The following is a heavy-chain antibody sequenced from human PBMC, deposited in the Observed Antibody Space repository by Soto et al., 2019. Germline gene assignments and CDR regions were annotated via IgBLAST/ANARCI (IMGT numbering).Heavy chain of an antibody. CDR2: ISGSGGST. CDR1: GCTFSPYA. Sequence: GGSLRLSCGISGCTFSPYAMSWVRQAPGKGLEWVSAISGSGGSTFYADSVKGRFTISRDISKNTLYLQLSSLRAEDTAVYYCAKEGKSGYYNFWSGYANFGYWGQGTLVPVSS. CDR3: AKEGKSGYYNFWSGYANFGY. D-gene: IGHD3-3*01. V-gene: IGHV3-23*01. J-gene: IGHJ4*02.